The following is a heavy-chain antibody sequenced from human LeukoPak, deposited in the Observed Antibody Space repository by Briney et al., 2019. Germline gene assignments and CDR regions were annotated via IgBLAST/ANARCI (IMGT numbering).Heavy chain of an antibody. Sequence: GGSLRLPCAASGFTFSSSAMGWVRQAPGKGLEWVSSITGSGDYTYYVDSVKGRFTISRDNSKNTLYLQMNSLRADDTAVYYCANKPAGFDPWGQGTLVTVSS. D-gene: IGHD1-14*01. J-gene: IGHJ5*02. V-gene: IGHV3-23*01. CDR1: GFTFSSSA. CDR3: ANKPAGFDP. CDR2: ITGSGDYT.